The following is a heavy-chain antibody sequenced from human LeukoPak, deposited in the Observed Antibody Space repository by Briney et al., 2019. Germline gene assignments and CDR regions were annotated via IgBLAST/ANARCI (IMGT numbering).Heavy chain of an antibody. Sequence: ASVTVSCKASGYTFTSYGITWVRQAPGQGLEWMGWISSYNDNTNYAQKVQGRVTMTTDTSTSTAYMELRSLRSDDTAVYYCVRGGVHCSSISCYSMDVWGQGTTVTVSS. CDR2: ISSYNDNT. D-gene: IGHD2-2*01. CDR1: GYTFTSYG. V-gene: IGHV1-18*01. CDR3: VRGGVHCSSISCYSMDV. J-gene: IGHJ6*02.